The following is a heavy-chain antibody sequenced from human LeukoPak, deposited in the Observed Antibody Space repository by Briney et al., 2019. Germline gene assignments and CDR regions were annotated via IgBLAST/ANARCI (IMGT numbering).Heavy chain of an antibody. D-gene: IGHD5-12*01. CDR1: GFTFSDHY. J-gene: IGHJ4*02. V-gene: IGHV3-11*04. CDR2: ISISGSRI. Sequence: GGSLRLSCSASGFTFSDHYMSWIRQAPGKGLEWISYISISGSRIYYADSVKGRFTISRDNAKNSLYLQMNSLRAEDTAVYYCARGPSGYHNTGGQGTLVTVSS. CDR3: ARGPSGYHNT.